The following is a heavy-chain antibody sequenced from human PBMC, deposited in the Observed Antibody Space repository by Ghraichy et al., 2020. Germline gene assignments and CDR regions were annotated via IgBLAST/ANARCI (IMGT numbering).Heavy chain of an antibody. Sequence: GGSLRLSCAASGFTFSSYWMHWVRQAPGKGLVWVSRINSDGSSTSYADSVKGRFTISRDNAKNTLYLQMNSLRAEDTAVYYCARDPTSPLSRGDGHFDIWGQGTMVTVSS. V-gene: IGHV3-74*01. J-gene: IGHJ3*02. CDR1: GFTFSSYW. CDR2: INSDGSST. D-gene: IGHD3-10*01. CDR3: ARDPTSPLSRGDGHFDI.